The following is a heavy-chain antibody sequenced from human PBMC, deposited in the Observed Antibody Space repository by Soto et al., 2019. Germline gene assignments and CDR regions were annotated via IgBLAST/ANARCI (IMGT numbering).Heavy chain of an antibody. J-gene: IGHJ4*02. CDR1: GFTFSSYA. CDR2: ISYDGSNK. Sequence: QVQLVESGGGVVQPGRSLRLSCAASGFTFSSYAMHWVRQAPGKGLEWVAVISYDGSNKYYADSVKGRFTISRDNSKNTLYLQMNSLRAEDTAVYHCAVRQEIVYYWGQGTLVTVSS. CDR3: AVRQEIVYY. D-gene: IGHD5-12*01. V-gene: IGHV3-30-3*01.